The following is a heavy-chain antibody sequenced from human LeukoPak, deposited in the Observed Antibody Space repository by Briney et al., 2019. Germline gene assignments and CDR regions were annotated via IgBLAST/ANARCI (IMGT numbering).Heavy chain of an antibody. D-gene: IGHD3-3*01. V-gene: IGHV4-4*07. CDR2: INSSGNT. CDR3: ATSTIFGMDSNYFGP. J-gene: IGHJ5*02. CDR1: GGSFGSFY. Sequence: SETLSLTCTVSGGSFGSFYWGWIRQPAGKGLEWIGRINSSGNTRYNPSLQSRVTVSVDTSKNQFSLNLRSVTAADTAVYYCATSTIFGMDSNYFGPWGPGTLVTVSS.